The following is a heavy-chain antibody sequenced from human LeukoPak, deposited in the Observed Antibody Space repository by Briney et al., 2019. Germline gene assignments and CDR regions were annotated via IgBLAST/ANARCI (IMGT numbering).Heavy chain of an antibody. CDR1: GFTVSSNY. V-gene: IGHV3-66*01. CDR3: ARGSGNCYYYGMEV. J-gene: IGHJ6*02. CDR2: IYSGGST. Sequence: GGSLRLSCAASGFTVSSNYMSWVRQAPGKGLEWVSVIYSGGSTYYADSVKGRFTISRDNSKNTLYLQMSSLRAEDTAVYYCARGSGNCYYYGMEVWGQGATVTASS.